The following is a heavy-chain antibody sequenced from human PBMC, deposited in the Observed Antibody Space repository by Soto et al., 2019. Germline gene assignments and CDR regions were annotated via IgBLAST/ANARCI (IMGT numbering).Heavy chain of an antibody. J-gene: IGHJ4*02. CDR1: GVTFSRYG. CDR2: ISYDGGNK. V-gene: IGHV3-30-3*01. D-gene: IGHD2-2*01. CDR3: ARDRPPSTAAGSFDY. Sequence: QAGRCLRLSCAASGVTFSRYGMHWVRQAPGKGLEWVAVISYDGGNKYYADSVKGRFTISRDNSKNTLYLQMNSLRAEDTAVYYCARDRPPSTAAGSFDYWGQGTLVTVSS.